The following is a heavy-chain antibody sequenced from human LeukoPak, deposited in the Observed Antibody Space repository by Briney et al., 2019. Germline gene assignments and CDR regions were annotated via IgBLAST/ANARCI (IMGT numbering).Heavy chain of an antibody. J-gene: IGHJ6*04. CDR2: IKSRTDGGTT. V-gene: IGHV3-15*01. D-gene: IGHD2-2*02. Sequence: AGSLTLSCAASGFIFSNGWMSWVRPAPGKGLEWVGCIKSRTDGGTTDYAAPEKGRFIISRDESKNTLYLQMNSLKTEDTTVYYCTTVYCSSTSCYSPRMDVWGKGTTVTVSS. CDR3: TTVYCSSTSCYSPRMDV. CDR1: GFIFSNGW.